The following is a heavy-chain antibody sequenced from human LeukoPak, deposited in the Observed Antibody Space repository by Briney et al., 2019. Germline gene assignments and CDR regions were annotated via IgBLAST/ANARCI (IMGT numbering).Heavy chain of an antibody. CDR3: AKTIVGVTNWFDP. CDR2: IYSGGNT. CDR1: GCTVSSNY. V-gene: IGHV3-53*01. Sequence: PGGSLRLSCAASGCTVSSNYMNWVRQAPGKGLEWVSVIYSGGNTYYADSVKGRFTISSDNSKNTLYLQMNSLRAEDTAVYYCAKTIVGVTNWFDPWGQGTLVTVSS. J-gene: IGHJ5*02. D-gene: IGHD1-26*01.